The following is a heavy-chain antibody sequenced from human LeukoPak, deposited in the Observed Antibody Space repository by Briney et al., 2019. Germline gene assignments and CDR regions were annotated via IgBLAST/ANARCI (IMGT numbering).Heavy chain of an antibody. V-gene: IGHV4-59*01. CDR2: IYYSGST. Sequence: SETLSLTCTVSGGSISSYYWSWIRQPPGEGLEWIGYIYYSGSTNYNPSLKSRVTISVDTSKNQFSLKLSSVTAADTAVYYCARAHRGAVAGQFDYWGQGTLVTVSS. D-gene: IGHD6-19*01. CDR1: GGSISSYY. J-gene: IGHJ4*02. CDR3: ARAHRGAVAGQFDY.